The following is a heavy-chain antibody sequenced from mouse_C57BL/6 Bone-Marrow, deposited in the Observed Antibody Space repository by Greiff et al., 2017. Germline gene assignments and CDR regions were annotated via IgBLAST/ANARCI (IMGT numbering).Heavy chain of an antibody. CDR1: GYTFTSYW. CDR3: ARSTTVVGRVGY. D-gene: IGHD1-1*01. J-gene: IGHJ3*01. Sequence: VQLQQPGAELVKPGASVKLSCKASGYTFTSYWMHWVKQRPGQGLEWIGMIYPNSGSTNYNAKFKSKAPLPVDKSSSTAYMQLSRQASEESAVYCCARSTTVVGRVGYWGQGTLGTVSA. V-gene: IGHV1-64*01. CDR2: IYPNSGST.